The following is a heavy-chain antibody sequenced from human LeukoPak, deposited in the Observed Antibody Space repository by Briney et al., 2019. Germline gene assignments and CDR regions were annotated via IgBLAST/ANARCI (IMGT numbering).Heavy chain of an antibody. V-gene: IGHV3-30*02. CDR1: GFTFSSYG. D-gene: IGHD3-3*01. CDR2: IRYDGSNK. CDR3: AKDYDFWSGYYYGPPDY. J-gene: IGHJ4*02. Sequence: GGSLRLSCAASGFTFSSYGMHWVRQAPGKGLELVAFIRYDGSNKYYADSVKGRFTISRDNSKNTLYMQMNSLRAEDTAVYYCAKDYDFWSGYYYGPPDYWGQGTLVTVSS.